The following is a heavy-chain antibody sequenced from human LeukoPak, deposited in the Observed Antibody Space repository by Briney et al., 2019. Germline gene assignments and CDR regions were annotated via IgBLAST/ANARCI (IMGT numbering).Heavy chain of an antibody. CDR2: ISSSTSTK. J-gene: IGHJ4*02. Sequence: PGGSLRLSCAASGFTFSSYWMHWVRQTPGKGLEWVSYISSSTSTKYYADSVEGRFTISRDNAKNSLYLQISSLRAEDTAVYYCARAGSDRNSGYDYWGQGTLVTVSS. V-gene: IGHV3-48*04. CDR1: GFTFSSYW. D-gene: IGHD5-12*01. CDR3: ARAGSDRNSGYDY.